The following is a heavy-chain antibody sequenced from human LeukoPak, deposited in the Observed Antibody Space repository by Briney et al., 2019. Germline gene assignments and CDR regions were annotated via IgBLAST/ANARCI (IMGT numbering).Heavy chain of an antibody. CDR3: ARGVVGGKWLLYYFDY. CDR1: GYTFTIYY. D-gene: IGHD3-22*01. CDR2: NNPSGCRK. J-gene: IGHJ4*02. V-gene: IGHV1-46*01. Sequence: RASVTVSCKASGYTFTIYYMHWVRQAPGQGPEWMGINNPSGCRKSYEQKCHGRVTMTRDMSTSTVYMERSSLRSEDTAVYYCARGVVGGKWLLYYFDYWGQGTLVTVSS.